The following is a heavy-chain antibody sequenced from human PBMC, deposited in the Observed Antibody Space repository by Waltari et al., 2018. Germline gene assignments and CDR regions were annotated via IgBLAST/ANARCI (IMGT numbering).Heavy chain of an antibody. CDR3: ARVVVYASGYFDL. Sequence: QVQLVQSGAEVKKPGASLKVSCMASGYTFTGYFMPWVRQAPGQGLVWMGRINPNSGGTSYAQKFQGRVTMTRDTSISTAYMELSRLRSDDTAVYYCARVVVYASGYFDLWGRGTLVTVSS. CDR1: GYTFTGYF. D-gene: IGHD2-8*02. J-gene: IGHJ2*01. CDR2: INPNSGGT. V-gene: IGHV1-2*06.